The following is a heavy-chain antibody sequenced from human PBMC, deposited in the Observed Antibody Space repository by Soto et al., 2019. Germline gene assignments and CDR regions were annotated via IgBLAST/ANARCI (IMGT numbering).Heavy chain of an antibody. J-gene: IGHJ4*02. D-gene: IGHD3-22*01. V-gene: IGHV4-31*03. CDR2: IYYSGST. Sequence: SETLSVTCTVAGGSISSSSYYWSWIRQHPGKGLEWIGYIYYSGSTYYNPSLKSRVTISVDTSKNQFSLKLSSVTAADTAVYYCASTTTYYYDSSGYPFDYWGQGTLVTVSS. CDR3: ASTTTYYYDSSGYPFDY. CDR1: GGSISSSSYY.